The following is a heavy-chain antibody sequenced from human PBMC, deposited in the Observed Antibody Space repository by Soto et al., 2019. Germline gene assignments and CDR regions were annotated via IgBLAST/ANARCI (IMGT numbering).Heavy chain of an antibody. CDR2: IIPIFGTP. J-gene: IGHJ4*02. Sequence: QVLLVQSGAEVKKPGSSVKVSCKASGGTFSNYAITWVRQAPGQGLEWMGGIIPIFGTPNYARKFQGRVTITADESTSTAYMELSSLKSEDTAVYYCARVHYEYIWGAYSHWGQGTLVTVSS. D-gene: IGHD3-16*01. CDR3: ARVHYEYIWGAYSH. CDR1: GGTFSNYA. V-gene: IGHV1-69*01.